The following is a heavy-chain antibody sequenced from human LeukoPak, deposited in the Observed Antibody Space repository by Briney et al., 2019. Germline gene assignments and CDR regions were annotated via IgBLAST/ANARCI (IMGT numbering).Heavy chain of an antibody. Sequence: ASVTVSCKASGYTFTGYHMHWVRQAPGQGLEWMGWINPNSGGTNYAQKFQGRVTMTRDTSISTAYMELSRLRSDDTAVYYCAKGSRSIRYYYMDVWGKGTTVTVSS. J-gene: IGHJ6*03. CDR2: INPNSGGT. CDR1: GYTFTGYH. V-gene: IGHV1-2*02. CDR3: AKGSRSIRYYYMDV. D-gene: IGHD3-3*01.